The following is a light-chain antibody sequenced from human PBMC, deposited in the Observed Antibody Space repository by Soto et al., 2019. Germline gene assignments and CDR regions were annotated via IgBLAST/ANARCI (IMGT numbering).Light chain of an antibody. CDR1: QSISSW. CDR2: KAS. CDR3: QQYNSYSRT. Sequence: DIQMTQSPSTLSASVGDRVTITCRASQSISSWLAWYQQKPGKAPKLLIYKASSLESGVPSRFSGSGSGTEFTLTSSSLQPADFATYYCQQYNSYSRTFGQGTKVEIK. V-gene: IGKV1-5*03. J-gene: IGKJ1*01.